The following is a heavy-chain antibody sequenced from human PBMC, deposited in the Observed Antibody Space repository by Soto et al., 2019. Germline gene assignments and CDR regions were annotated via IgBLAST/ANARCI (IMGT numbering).Heavy chain of an antibody. J-gene: IGHJ6*02. CDR3: ARGIGGYDYLYYYYGMDV. V-gene: IGHV1-46*01. CDR2: INPSGGST. D-gene: IGHD5-12*01. Sequence: QVQLVQSGAEMKKPGASVKVSCKASGYTFTSYYMHWVRQAPGQGLEWMGIINPSGGSTSYAQKFQGRVTMTRDTSTSTVYMERSSLRSEDTAVYYCARGIGGYDYLYYYYGMDVWGQGTTVTVSS. CDR1: GYTFTSYY.